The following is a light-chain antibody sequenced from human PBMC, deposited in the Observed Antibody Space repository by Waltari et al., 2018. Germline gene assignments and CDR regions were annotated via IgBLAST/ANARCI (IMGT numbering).Light chain of an antibody. Sequence: EIAMTQSPVTLSVSPGDTATLSCRASQSISINLAWYQQKPGQAPRLLIYADSTRASGIPARFSGSGSGTEFTLTISSLQSEDFAVYYCQQYDNWPPWTFGQGTKVEI. J-gene: IGKJ1*01. CDR2: ADS. CDR3: QQYDNWPPWT. CDR1: QSISIN. V-gene: IGKV3-15*01.